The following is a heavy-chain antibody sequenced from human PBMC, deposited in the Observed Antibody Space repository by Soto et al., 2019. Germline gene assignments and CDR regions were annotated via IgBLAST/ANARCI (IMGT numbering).Heavy chain of an antibody. CDR2: ISGSGGST. V-gene: IGHV3-23*01. CDR1: GFTFSSYA. Sequence: GGSLRLSCAASGFTFSSYAMSWVRQAPGKGLEWVSAISGSGGSTYYADSVKGRFTISRDNSKNTLYLQMNSLRAEDTAVYYCAKDHERFLEWLSIIPYFDYWGQGTLVTVSS. J-gene: IGHJ4*02. D-gene: IGHD3-3*01. CDR3: AKDHERFLEWLSIIPYFDY.